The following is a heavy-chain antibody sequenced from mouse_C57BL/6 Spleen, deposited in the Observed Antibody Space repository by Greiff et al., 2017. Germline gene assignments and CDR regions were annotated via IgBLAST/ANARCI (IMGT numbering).Heavy chain of an antibody. D-gene: IGHD1-1*02. CDR2: CYPGSGSI. CDR3: ARHEERDYDAMDD. CDR1: GYTFTEYT. V-gene: IGHV1-62-2*01. Sequence: VQLQQSGAELVKPGASVKLSCTASGYTFTEYTIHWVKQRSGQGLVWIGWCYPGSGSIKYNEKFKDKATLTADKSSSTVYMELSRWKSEDSAVYFWARHEERDYDAMDDWGQGTSVTVSA. J-gene: IGHJ4*01.